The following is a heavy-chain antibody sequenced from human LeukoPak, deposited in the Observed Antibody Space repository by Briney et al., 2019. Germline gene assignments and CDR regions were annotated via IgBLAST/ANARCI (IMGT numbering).Heavy chain of an antibody. CDR1: GFTFSDHA. CDR3: AKDRFGWQRGFDS. D-gene: IGHD6-19*01. V-gene: IGHV3-23*01. CDR2: ISGTGGAT. J-gene: IGHJ4*02. Sequence: GGSLRLSCATSGFTFSDHAMTWVRQPPGKVLEWVSAISGTGGATNYADSVKGRVTISRDNSKNTLYLQMSSLRAEDTALYYCAKDRFGWQRGFDSWGQGTLVTVSS.